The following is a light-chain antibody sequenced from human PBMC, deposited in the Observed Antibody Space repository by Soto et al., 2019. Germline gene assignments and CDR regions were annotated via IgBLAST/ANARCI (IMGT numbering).Light chain of an antibody. Sequence: EIVMRQSPATVAVSPGERATLSCRASQSVSSNLAWYQQKPGQAPRLLIYGASTRATGIPARFSGSGSGTEFTLTISSLQSEDFAVYYCQQYNNWPETFGQGTK. CDR1: QSVSSN. CDR2: GAS. V-gene: IGKV3-15*01. J-gene: IGKJ1*01. CDR3: QQYNNWPET.